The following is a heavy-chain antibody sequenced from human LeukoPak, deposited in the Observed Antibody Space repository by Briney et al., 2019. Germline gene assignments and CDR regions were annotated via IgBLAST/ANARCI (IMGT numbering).Heavy chain of an antibody. J-gene: IGHJ4*02. V-gene: IGHV3-30*18. CDR1: GFTFSSYG. CDR3: AKIYGSGSLWYYFDY. Sequence: PGGSLRLSCAASGFTFSSYGMHWVRQAPGKGLEWVALISYDGSDKKYADSVKGRFTISRDNSKNTLYLQMNSLRAEDTAVYYCAKIYGSGSLWYYFDYWGQGTLVTVSS. D-gene: IGHD3-10*01. CDR2: ISYDGSDK.